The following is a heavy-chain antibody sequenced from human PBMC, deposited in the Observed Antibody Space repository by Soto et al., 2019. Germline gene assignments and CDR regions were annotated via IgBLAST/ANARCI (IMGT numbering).Heavy chain of an antibody. Sequence: GESLKISCAASGFTFSSYAMSWVRQAPGKGLEWVSAISGSGGSTYYADSVKGRFTISRDNSKNTLYLQMNSLRAEDTAVYYCAKDRGGCSGGSCYPIFDYWGQGTLVTVSS. CDR2: ISGSGGST. J-gene: IGHJ4*02. CDR3: AKDRGGCSGGSCYPIFDY. V-gene: IGHV3-23*01. CDR1: GFTFSSYA. D-gene: IGHD2-15*01.